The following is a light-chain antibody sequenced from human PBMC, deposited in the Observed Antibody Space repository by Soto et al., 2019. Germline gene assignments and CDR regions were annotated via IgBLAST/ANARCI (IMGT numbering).Light chain of an antibody. Sequence: QSVLTLPASVSGSPGQSITISCTGTSGDIGSYNRVSWYQQHPGKAPKLIIYEVTDRPSGVSNRFSGSKSGNTASLTISGLQAEDEAEYYCSSYTNINTRASVFGTGTKVTVL. CDR1: SGDIGSYNR. J-gene: IGLJ1*01. CDR3: SSYTNINTRASV. CDR2: EVT. V-gene: IGLV2-14*01.